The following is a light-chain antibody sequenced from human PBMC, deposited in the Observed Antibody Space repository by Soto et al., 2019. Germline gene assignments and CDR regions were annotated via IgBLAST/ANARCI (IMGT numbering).Light chain of an antibody. CDR2: EVS. CDR1: SSDVGDYDY. Sequence: QSALTQPASVSGSPGQSITISCTGSSSDVGDYDYVSWYQLHPGKAPKLLIYEVSDRPSGVANRFSGSKSGNTASLTISGLQAEDEAHYCCTSDTTVDCYWMFGGGTKLTVL. CDR3: TSDTTVDCYWM. V-gene: IGLV2-14*01. J-gene: IGLJ3*02.